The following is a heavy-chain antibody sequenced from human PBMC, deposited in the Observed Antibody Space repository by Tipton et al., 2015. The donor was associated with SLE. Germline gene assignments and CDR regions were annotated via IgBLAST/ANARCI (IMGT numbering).Heavy chain of an antibody. CDR3: AREAASDAFDI. V-gene: IGHV3-43D*04. CDR2: ISWDGGST. D-gene: IGHD6-13*01. J-gene: IGHJ3*02. CDR1: GFTFDDYA. Sequence: SLRLSCAASGFTFDDYAMHWVRQAPGKGLEWVSLISWDGGSTYYADSVKGRFTISRDNSKNSLYLQMNSLRAEDTALYYCAREAASDAFDIWGQGTMVTVSS.